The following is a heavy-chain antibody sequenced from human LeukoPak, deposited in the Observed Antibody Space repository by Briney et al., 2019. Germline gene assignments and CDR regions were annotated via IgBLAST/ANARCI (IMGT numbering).Heavy chain of an antibody. CDR3: APGEQQLDQGFDY. Sequence: SVTVSCKASGGTFSSYAISWVRQAPGQGLEWMGGIIPIFGTANYAQKFQGRVTITTDESTSTAYMELSSLRSEDTAVYYCAPGEQQLDQGFDYWGQGTLVTVSS. V-gene: IGHV1-69*05. CDR1: GGTFSSYA. D-gene: IGHD6-13*01. CDR2: IIPIFGTA. J-gene: IGHJ4*02.